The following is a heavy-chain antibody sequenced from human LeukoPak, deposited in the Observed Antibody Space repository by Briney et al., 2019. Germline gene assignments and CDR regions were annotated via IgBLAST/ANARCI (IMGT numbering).Heavy chain of an antibody. Sequence: PGGSLRLSCAASGFTFSSYEMNWVRQAPGKGLEWVSYISSSCSTIYYADSVKGRFTISRDNAKNSLYLQMNSLRAEDTAVYYCARDRRTTTVFDYWGQGTLVTVSS. J-gene: IGHJ4*02. D-gene: IGHD1-1*01. CDR2: ISSSCSTI. CDR1: GFTFSSYE. CDR3: ARDRRTTTVFDY. V-gene: IGHV3-48*03.